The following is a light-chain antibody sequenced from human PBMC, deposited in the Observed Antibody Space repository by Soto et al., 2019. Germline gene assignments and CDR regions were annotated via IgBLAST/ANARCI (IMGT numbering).Light chain of an antibody. CDR3: CSYAGSSTDVV. CDR1: SSDVGSYNL. CDR2: EGS. J-gene: IGLJ2*01. V-gene: IGLV2-23*01. Sequence: QSVLTQPASVSGSPGQSITISCTGTSSDVGSYNLVSWYQQHPGKAPKLMIYEGSKRPSGVSNRFSGSKSGNTASLTISGRHDEDEADYYCCSYAGSSTDVVFGGGTKVTVL.